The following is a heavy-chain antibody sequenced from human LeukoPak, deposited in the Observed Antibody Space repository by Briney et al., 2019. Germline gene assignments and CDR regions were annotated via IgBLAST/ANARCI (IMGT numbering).Heavy chain of an antibody. V-gene: IGHV1-24*01. CDR1: GYTLTELS. CDR3: ATDPGPAARTVITRDY. Sequence: GASVKVSCKVSGYTLTELSMHWVRQAPGKGLEWMGGFDPEDGETIYAQKFQGRVIMTEDTSTGTAYMELSSLRSEDTAVYYCATDPGPAARTVITRDYWGQGTLVTVSS. D-gene: IGHD4-11*01. CDR2: FDPEDGET. J-gene: IGHJ4*02.